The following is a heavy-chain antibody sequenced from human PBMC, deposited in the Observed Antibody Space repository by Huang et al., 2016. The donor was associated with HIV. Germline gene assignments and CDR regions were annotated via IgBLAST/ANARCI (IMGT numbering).Heavy chain of an antibody. J-gene: IGHJ3*02. Sequence: QVQLVQSGAEVKKPGASVKVSCKASGDTFNTYYRQWVRQAPGQGLEWMGVINPSVGSTKDAQKVQGRVTMTMDTSTTTVYMELNSLRSEDTAIYYCARGRMVRDAFHIWGQGTMVTVSS. CDR3: ARGRMVRDAFHI. V-gene: IGHV1-46*02. D-gene: IGHD5-18*01. CDR2: INPSVGST. CDR1: GDTFNTYY.